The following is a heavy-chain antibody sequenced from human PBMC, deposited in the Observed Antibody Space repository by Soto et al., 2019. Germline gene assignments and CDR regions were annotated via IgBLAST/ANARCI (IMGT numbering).Heavy chain of an antibody. D-gene: IGHD3-10*01. CDR2: INEYNGDT. CDR1: GYTFTNYG. J-gene: IGHJ4*02. V-gene: IGHV1-18*01. CDR3: ARSESIPMVRGVTRDLIDY. Sequence: ASVKVSCKASGYTFTNYGISWVRQAPGQGLEWVGWINEYNGDTNYAQKIQGRVTMTTDTSTSTAYMELRSLRSDDTAVYYCARSESIPMVRGVTRDLIDYWGQGTLVTVSS.